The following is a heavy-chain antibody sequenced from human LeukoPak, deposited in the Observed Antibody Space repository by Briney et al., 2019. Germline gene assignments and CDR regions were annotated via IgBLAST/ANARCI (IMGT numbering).Heavy chain of an antibody. CDR3: ASDTPLSLWFGELSPYYYYYGMDV. D-gene: IGHD3-10*01. CDR2: IYRGGRT. V-gene: IGHV3-66*01. Sequence: GGSLRLSRAASGFTLRSIYVSCVRGASRKALEVGSVIYRGGRTYYPDAVTGRCTIARGNFKKTRHLQMKSLRAEDTAVYYCASDTPLSLWFGELSPYYYYYGMDVWGQGTTVTVSS. CDR1: GFTLRSIY. J-gene: IGHJ6*02.